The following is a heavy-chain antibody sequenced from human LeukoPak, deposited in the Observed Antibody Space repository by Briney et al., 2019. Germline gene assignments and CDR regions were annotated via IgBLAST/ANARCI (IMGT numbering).Heavy chain of an antibody. D-gene: IGHD2-21*02. V-gene: IGHV1-46*01. J-gene: IGHJ6*04. CDR1: GYTFTSYY. CDR2: INPSGGST. Sequence: ASVKVSCKASGYTFTSYYMHWVRQAPGQGLEWMGIINPSGGSTSYAQKFQGRVTMTRDMSTSTVYMELSSLRSEDTAVYYCARDLHIVVVTAIPKLSHPRTMDVWGKGTTVTVSS. CDR3: ARDLHIVVVTAIPKLSHPRTMDV.